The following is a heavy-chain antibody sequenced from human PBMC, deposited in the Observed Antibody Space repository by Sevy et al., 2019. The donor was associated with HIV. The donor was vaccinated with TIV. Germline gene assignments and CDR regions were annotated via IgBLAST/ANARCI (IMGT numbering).Heavy chain of an antibody. CDR3: GRVSFDVPDVREYSSSWYNWFDP. V-gene: IGHV3-48*03. CDR2: VSSSGSTI. Sequence: GGSLRLSCAASGFTFSSYEMNWVRLAPGKGLEWVSYVSSSGSTIDYADSAKGRFTISRDNAKNSLYLQMNSLRAEDTAVYYCGRVSFDVPDVREYSSSWYNWFDPWGQGTLVTVSS. J-gene: IGHJ5*02. CDR1: GFTFSSYE. D-gene: IGHD6-13*01.